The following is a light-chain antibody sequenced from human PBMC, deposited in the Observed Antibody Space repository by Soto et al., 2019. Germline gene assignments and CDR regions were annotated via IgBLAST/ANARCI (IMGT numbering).Light chain of an antibody. CDR2: GPS. CDR3: QQYDSSPRT. Sequence: EIVLTQSPGTLSLSPGERATLSCRASQSISSSYLAWYQQKPGQAPRLLIYGPSSRATGIPDRFSGSGSGTDFTLTINRLVPEDFAVYYCQQYDSSPRTFGQGTKVEIK. CDR1: QSISSSY. V-gene: IGKV3-20*01. J-gene: IGKJ1*01.